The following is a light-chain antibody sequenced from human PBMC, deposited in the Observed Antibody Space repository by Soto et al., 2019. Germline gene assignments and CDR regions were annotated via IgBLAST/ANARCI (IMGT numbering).Light chain of an antibody. V-gene: IGKV3-20*01. J-gene: IGKJ1*01. CDR2: GAS. CDR1: QSVSSTY. CDR3: QHYGSSSWT. Sequence: EMVLTQSPGTLCLSPGERATLSCRASQSVSSTYLAWYQQKPGQAPRLLIYGASRRDTGIPDRFSGSESGTDFTLAISRLEPEDFAVYYCQHYGSSSWTLGQSTKVEIK.